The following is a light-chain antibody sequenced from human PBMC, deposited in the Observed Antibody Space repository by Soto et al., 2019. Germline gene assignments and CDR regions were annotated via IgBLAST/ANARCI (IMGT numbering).Light chain of an antibody. CDR1: QSVSSSY. CDR3: QQYDYLIT. V-gene: IGKV3D-7*01. Sequence: PGERFTLSCRASQSVSSSYLTWYQQKPGQAPRLLIYGASTRATGIPARFSGSGSGTDFTLTISSLQPEDFAVYFCQQYDYLITFGQGTRLEIK. J-gene: IGKJ5*01. CDR2: GAS.